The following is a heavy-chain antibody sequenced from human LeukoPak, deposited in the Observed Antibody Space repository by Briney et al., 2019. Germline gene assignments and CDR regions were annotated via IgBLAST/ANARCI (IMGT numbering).Heavy chain of an antibody. CDR1: GGSISSSSYY. J-gene: IGHJ5*02. D-gene: IGHD2-2*01. Sequence: SETLSVTRTVSGGSISSSSYYWGWIRQPPGKGLEWIGSIYYSGSTYYNPSLKSRVTISVDRSKNQFSLKLSSVTAADTAVYYCARDEAPGIVVVPAPGPWGQGTLVTVSS. V-gene: IGHV4-39*07. CDR3: ARDEAPGIVVVPAPGP. CDR2: IYYSGST.